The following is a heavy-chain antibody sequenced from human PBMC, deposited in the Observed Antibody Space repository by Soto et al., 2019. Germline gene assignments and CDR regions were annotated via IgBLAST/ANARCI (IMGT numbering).Heavy chain of an antibody. V-gene: IGHV4-31*03. CDR2: IYHSGTT. D-gene: IGHD3-22*01. Sequence: TLSLTCTVSGGSITSGVYYWSWIRQDTGKGLEWIGYIYHSGTTYYNPSLRSRITISVDTSKNQFSLKMRSVTVADTAVYYCARSRGDSSGFYYYWGLGTLVTVS. CDR1: GGSITSGVYY. J-gene: IGHJ4*02. CDR3: ARSRGDSSGFYYY.